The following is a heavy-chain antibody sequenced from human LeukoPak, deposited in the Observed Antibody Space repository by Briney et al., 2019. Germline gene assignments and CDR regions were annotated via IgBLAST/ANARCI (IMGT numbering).Heavy chain of an antibody. CDR1: GFTFSSYW. CDR3: VRGGVFDI. D-gene: IGHD2-8*01. V-gene: IGHV3-74*01. Sequence: PGGSLRLSCAASGFTFSSYWMSWVRQGPGKGLVWVSRIRSDGISTGYADSAKGRFTISRDNAKNTLYLQVNCLTPEDTAVYYCVRGGVFDIWGQGTMVTVSS. CDR2: IRSDGIST. J-gene: IGHJ3*02.